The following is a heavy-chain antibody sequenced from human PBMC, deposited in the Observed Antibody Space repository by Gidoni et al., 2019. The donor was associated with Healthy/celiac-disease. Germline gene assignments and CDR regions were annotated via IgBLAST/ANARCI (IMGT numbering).Heavy chain of an antibody. V-gene: IGHV4-39*01. J-gene: IGHJ4*02. CDR1: GGSIRSSSYY. CDR3: ARNRIAVAGKPYDY. D-gene: IGHD6-19*01. CDR2: IYYSGST. Sequence: QLQLQESGPGLVKPSEPLSLTCTVSGGSIRSSSYYWGWIRQPPGKGLEWIGSIYYSGSTYYNPSLKSRVTISVDTSKNQFSLKLSSVTAADTAVYYCARNRIAVAGKPYDYWGQGTLVTVSS.